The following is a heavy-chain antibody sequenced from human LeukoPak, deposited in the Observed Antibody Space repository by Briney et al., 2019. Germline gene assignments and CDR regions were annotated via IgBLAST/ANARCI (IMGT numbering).Heavy chain of an antibody. V-gene: IGHV4-59*08. CDR3: ARLTKFLTTYYPTP. D-gene: IGHD2/OR15-2a*01. CDR2: IFSSGST. CDR1: GGSITGYY. Sequence: PSETLSLTCTVSGGSITGYYWSWIRQPPGKGLEWDGYIFSSGSTNYNPSLKSRVTISLDTSKSQFSLKLISVTASDTAVYYCARLTKFLTTYYPTPWGQGTLVTSPQ. J-gene: IGHJ5*02.